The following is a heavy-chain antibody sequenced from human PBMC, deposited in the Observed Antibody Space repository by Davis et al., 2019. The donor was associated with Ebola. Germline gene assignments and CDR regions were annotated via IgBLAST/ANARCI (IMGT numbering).Heavy chain of an antibody. J-gene: IGHJ6*02. CDR1: TGSFPGYY. Sequence: MPSQTLSPTCPLYTGSFPGYYWRCNRPPPAKGLEWTGEINHSGSPNYNPSLKTRVPISIATSKNQFSLKLSSVTAADTAVYYCARGGSGGYGMDVWGQGTTVTVSS. V-gene: IGHV4-34*01. CDR3: ARGGSGGYGMDV. CDR2: INHSGSP. D-gene: IGHD3-10*01.